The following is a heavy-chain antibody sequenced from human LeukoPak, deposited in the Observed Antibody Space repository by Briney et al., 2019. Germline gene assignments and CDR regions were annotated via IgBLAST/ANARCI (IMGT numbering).Heavy chain of an antibody. D-gene: IGHD6-19*01. J-gene: IGHJ4*02. CDR3: ARGVSSSGGHYIDN. CDR1: GFTFSDHY. CDR2: TRNKAKSYTT. Sequence: PGGSLRLSCAASGFTFSDHYMDWVRQAPGKGLEWVARTRNKAKSYTTEYAASVRGRFTISRDDSKNSLYLQMNSLKTEDTAVYHCARGVSSSGGHYIDNWGQGTLVTVSS. V-gene: IGHV3-72*01.